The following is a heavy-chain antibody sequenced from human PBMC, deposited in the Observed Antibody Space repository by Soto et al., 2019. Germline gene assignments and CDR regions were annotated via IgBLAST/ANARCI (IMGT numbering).Heavy chain of an antibody. V-gene: IGHV4-34*01. CDR1: GGSFSGYY. J-gene: IGHJ4*02. CDR2: INHSGST. Sequence: QVQLQQWGAGLLKPSETLSLTCAVYGGSFSGYYWSWIRQPPGKGLEWIGEINHSGSTNYNPSLKSRVTISVDTSKNQFSLKLSSVTAADTAVYYCARGRDSGLVRADDYWGQGTLVTVSS. CDR3: ARGRDSGLVRADDY. D-gene: IGHD5-12*01.